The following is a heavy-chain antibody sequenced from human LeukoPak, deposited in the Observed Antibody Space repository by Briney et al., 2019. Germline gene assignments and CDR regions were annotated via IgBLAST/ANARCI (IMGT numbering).Heavy chain of an antibody. D-gene: IGHD6-19*01. J-gene: IGHJ4*02. CDR2: ISSRSGYI. V-gene: IGHV3-21*01. CDR1: GFTFSSYS. CDR3: VSFDSSGWQYVDY. Sequence: GGSLRLSCAASGFTFSSYSMSGVRQAPGKGLEWVSSISSRSGYIYYGDSVKGRFTISRDNAKNSLYLQMNTLRTEDTAVYYCVSFDSSGWQYVDYRGQGTLVTVSA.